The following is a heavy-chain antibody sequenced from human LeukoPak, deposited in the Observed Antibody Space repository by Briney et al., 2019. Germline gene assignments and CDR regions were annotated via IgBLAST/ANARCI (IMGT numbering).Heavy chain of an antibody. CDR1: GGSITDYH. V-gene: IGHV4-4*07. CDR3: ASDYFDRTGYYGFIY. J-gene: IGHJ4*02. CDR2: LYTSGST. Sequence: SETLSLICTVSGGSITDYHWIWIRQPAGKGLEWIGRLYTSGSTNYNPSLKSRVSMSVDTSKKQFSLRLSSVTAADTAIYYCASDYFDRTGYYGFIYWGQGSLVTISS. D-gene: IGHD3-22*01.